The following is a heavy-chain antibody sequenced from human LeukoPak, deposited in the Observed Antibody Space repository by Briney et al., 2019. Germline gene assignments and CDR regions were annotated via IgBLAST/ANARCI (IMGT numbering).Heavy chain of an antibody. CDR3: AKDPSGVYDSSGYYYGRWAFDI. D-gene: IGHD3-22*01. J-gene: IGHJ3*02. V-gene: IGHV3-30*18. CDR1: GFTFSSYG. CDR2: ISYDGSNK. Sequence: PGRSLRLSCAASGFTFSSYGMHWVRQAPGKGLEWVAVISYDGSNKYYADSVKGRFTISRDNSKNTLYLQMNSLRAEDTAVYYCAKDPSGVYDSSGYYYGRWAFDIWGQGTVVTVSS.